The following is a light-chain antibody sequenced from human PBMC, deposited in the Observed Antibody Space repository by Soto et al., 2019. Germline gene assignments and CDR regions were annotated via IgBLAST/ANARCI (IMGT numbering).Light chain of an antibody. Sequence: DIQMTQSPSSLSAAVGDRVTFTCQASQDIYKYLNWYQQKPGKAPKLLIYDASNLERGVPSRFSGSGSGTDFSLTISSLEPEDFGVYYCQQRWHWPSNTFGQGTRLEIK. CDR1: QDIYKY. CDR3: QQRWHWPSNT. CDR2: DAS. J-gene: IGKJ5*01. V-gene: IGKV1-33*01.